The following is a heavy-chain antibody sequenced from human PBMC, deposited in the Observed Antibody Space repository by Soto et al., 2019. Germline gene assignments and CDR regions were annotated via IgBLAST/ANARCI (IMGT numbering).Heavy chain of an antibody. CDR1: GFTFSSYA. Sequence: GGSLRLSCAASGFTFSSYAMHWVRQAPGKGLEYVSSISINGGSTHYADSVKGRFTISRDNAKNSLYLQMNSLRAEDTAVYYCARYDSSGYYWPYYYYGMDVWGQGTTVTVSS. D-gene: IGHD3-22*01. CDR3: ARYDSSGYYWPYYYYGMDV. CDR2: ISINGGST. J-gene: IGHJ6*02. V-gene: IGHV3-64*04.